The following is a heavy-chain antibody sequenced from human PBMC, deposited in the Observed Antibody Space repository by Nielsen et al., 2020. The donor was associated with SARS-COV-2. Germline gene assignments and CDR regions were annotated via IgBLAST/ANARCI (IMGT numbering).Heavy chain of an antibody. CDR3: ARVGSYGDPEYLDY. V-gene: IGHV4-59*13. CDR1: GGSISSYY. CDR2: IYYSGST. J-gene: IGHJ4*02. Sequence: SETLSLTCTVSGGSISSYYWSWIRQPPGKGLEWIGYIYYSGSTNYNPSLKSRVTISVDTSKNQFSLKLSSVTAADTAVYYCARVGSYGDPEYLDYWGQGALVTVSS. D-gene: IGHD4/OR15-4a*01.